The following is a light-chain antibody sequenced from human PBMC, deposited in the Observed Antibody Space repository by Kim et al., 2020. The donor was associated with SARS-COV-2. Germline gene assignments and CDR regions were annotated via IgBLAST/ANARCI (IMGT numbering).Light chain of an antibody. V-gene: IGLV3-1*01. CDR2: QDR. J-gene: IGLJ2*01. Sequence: SYELTQPPSVSVSPGQTASITCSGDKLGDKYACWYQQKPGQSPVVVIYQDRKRPSGIPERFSGSNSGNTATLTISGTQAMDEADYYCQAWDRSTVVFGGGTQLTVL. CDR3: QAWDRSTVV. CDR1: KLGDKY.